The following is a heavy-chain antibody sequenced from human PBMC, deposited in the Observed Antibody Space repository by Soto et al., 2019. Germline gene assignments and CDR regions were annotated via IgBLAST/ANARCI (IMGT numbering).Heavy chain of an antibody. V-gene: IGHV4-59*08. CDR3: ARHAAMVRGVITRYYYYYGMDV. CDR1: GGSISSYY. CDR2: IYYSGST. J-gene: IGHJ6*02. D-gene: IGHD3-10*01. Sequence: SETLSLTCTVSGGSISSYYWSWIRQPPGKGLEWIGYIYYSGSTNYNPSLKSRVTISVDTSKNQFSLKLSSVTAADTAVYYCARHAAMVRGVITRYYYYYGMDVWGQGTTVTVSS.